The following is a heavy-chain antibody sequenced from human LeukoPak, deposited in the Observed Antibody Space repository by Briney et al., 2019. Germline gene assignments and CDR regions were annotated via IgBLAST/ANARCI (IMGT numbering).Heavy chain of an antibody. CDR3: ARGKGAMGAFDI. CDR2: INPNSGGT. J-gene: IGHJ3*02. CDR1: GGTFSSYA. D-gene: IGHD1-26*01. V-gene: IGHV1-2*02. Sequence: ASVKVSCKASGGTFSSYAISWVRQAPGRGLEWMGWINPNSGGTNYAQKFQGRVTMTRDTSISTAYMELSRLRSDDTAVYYCARGKGAMGAFDIWGQGTMVTVSS.